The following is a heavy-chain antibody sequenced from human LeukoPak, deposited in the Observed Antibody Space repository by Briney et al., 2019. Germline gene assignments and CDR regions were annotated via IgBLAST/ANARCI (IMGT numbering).Heavy chain of an antibody. Sequence: SETLSLTCTVSGGSISSSSYYWGWIRQPPGKGLEWIGSIYYSGSTYYNPSLKSRVTISVDTSKNQFSLKLSSVTAAGTAVYYCARGAVVPAAIPTPDFDYWGQGTLVTVSS. CDR1: GGSISSSSYY. CDR2: IYYSGST. D-gene: IGHD2-2*01. V-gene: IGHV4-39*07. CDR3: ARGAVVPAAIPTPDFDY. J-gene: IGHJ4*02.